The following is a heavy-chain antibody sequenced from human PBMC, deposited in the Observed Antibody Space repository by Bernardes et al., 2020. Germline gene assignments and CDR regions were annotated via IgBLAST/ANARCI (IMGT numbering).Heavy chain of an antibody. CDR2: IIPIFGTA. J-gene: IGHJ6*03. Sequence: SVKVSCKASGGTFSSYAISWVRRAPGQGLEWMGGIIPIFGTANYAQKFQGRVTITADESTSTAYMELSSLRSEDTAVYYCAIVTGTTPSRDNYYYYYMDVWGKGTTVTVSS. CDR3: AIVTGTTPSRDNYYYYYMDV. D-gene: IGHD1-7*01. CDR1: GGTFSSYA. V-gene: IGHV1-69*13.